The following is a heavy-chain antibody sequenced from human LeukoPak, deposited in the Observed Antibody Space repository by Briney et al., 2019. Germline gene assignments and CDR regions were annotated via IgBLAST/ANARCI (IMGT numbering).Heavy chain of an antibody. D-gene: IGHD2-2*01. V-gene: IGHV3-48*01. CDR2: ISSSSSTI. Sequence: GGSLRLSCAASGFTFSSYSMNWVRQAPGKGLEWVSYISSSSSTIYYADSVKGRFTISRDNAKNSLYLQMNSLRAEDTAVYYCARASTWGYMDVWGKGTTVTVSS. CDR1: GFTFSSYS. J-gene: IGHJ6*03. CDR3: ARASTWGYMDV.